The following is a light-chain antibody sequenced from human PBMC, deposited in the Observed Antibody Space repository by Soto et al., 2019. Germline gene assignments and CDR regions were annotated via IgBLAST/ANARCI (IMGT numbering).Light chain of an antibody. CDR2: DAS. Sequence: DIQMTQSPSTLSASVGDRVTITCRASQSINNCLAWYQQKPGKAPKLLIYDASTLQTGVPSRFRGSGFGTEFTLTISGLQPDDFATYFCQQHDDYSHATFGQGTK. J-gene: IGKJ2*01. V-gene: IGKV1-5*01. CDR3: QQHDDYSHAT. CDR1: QSINNC.